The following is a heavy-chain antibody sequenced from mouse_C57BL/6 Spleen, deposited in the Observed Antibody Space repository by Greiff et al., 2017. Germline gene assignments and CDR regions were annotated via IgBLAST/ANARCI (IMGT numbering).Heavy chain of an antibody. V-gene: IGHV1-52*01. Sequence: QVQLQQSGAELVRPGSSVKLSCKASGYTFTSYWMHWVKQRPIQGLEWIGNIDPSDSETHYNQKFKDKATLTVDKSSSTAYMQLSSLTSEDSAVYYCARRAYYSNSYWYFDVWGTGTTVTVSS. CDR3: ARRAYYSNSYWYFDV. CDR2: IDPSDSET. D-gene: IGHD2-5*01. CDR1: GYTFTSYW. J-gene: IGHJ1*03.